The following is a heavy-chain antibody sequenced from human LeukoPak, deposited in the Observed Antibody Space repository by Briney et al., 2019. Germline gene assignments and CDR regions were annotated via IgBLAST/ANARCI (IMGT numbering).Heavy chain of an antibody. J-gene: IGHJ5*01. V-gene: IGHV3-64D*06. D-gene: IGHD3-22*01. CDR2: ISSNGGST. Sequence: GGSLRLSCSASGFTFSSYAMHWVRQAPGKGLEYVSAISSNGGSTYYADSVKGRFTISRDNSKNTLYLQMGSLGAEDTAVYYCAPSPYYYESSGYSAWGQEPWSPSPQ. CDR3: APSPYYYESSGYSA. CDR1: GFTFSSYA.